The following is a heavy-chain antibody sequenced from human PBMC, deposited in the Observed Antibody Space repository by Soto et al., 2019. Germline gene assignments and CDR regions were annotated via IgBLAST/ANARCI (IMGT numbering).Heavy chain of an antibody. D-gene: IGHD3-10*01. CDR1: GITFSNYW. CDR2: INDYFSST. J-gene: IGHJ4*02. V-gene: IGHV3-74*03. CDR3: GRDRKGPIG. Sequence: PGGSLRLSCAASGITFSNYWMHWARQVPVNGLVFVSHINDYFSSTKFADSVKGRFTVSRDKAKNTLYLQMSARRVEDTDVYYCGRDRKGPIGWGQGTLVTVSS.